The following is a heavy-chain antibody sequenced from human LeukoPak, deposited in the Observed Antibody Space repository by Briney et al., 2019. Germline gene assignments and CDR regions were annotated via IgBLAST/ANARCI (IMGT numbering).Heavy chain of an antibody. D-gene: IGHD5-24*01. CDR2: ISGSGDST. Sequence: QPGGSLRLSCAASGFTFSTYAVNWVRQAPGKGLEWVSTISGSGDSTYYADSVKGRFTISRDNSKNTLYLQMNSLRAEDTAVYYCARDLGRDGYNYMFDYWGQGTLVTVSP. CDR3: ARDLGRDGYNYMFDY. V-gene: IGHV3-23*01. CDR1: GFTFSTYA. J-gene: IGHJ4*02.